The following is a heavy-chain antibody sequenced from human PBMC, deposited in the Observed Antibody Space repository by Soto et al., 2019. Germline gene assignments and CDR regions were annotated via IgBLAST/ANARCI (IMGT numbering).Heavy chain of an antibody. Sequence: ASVKVSCKASGYTFTGYYMHWVRQAPGQGLEWMGWINPNSGGTNYAQKFQGRVTMTRDTSISTAYMELSRLRSDDTAVYYCARKTEDSCSGGSCYFFDYWGQGTLVTVSS. V-gene: IGHV1-2*02. CDR2: INPNSGGT. J-gene: IGHJ4*02. CDR3: ARKTEDSCSGGSCYFFDY. D-gene: IGHD2-15*01. CDR1: GYTFTGYY.